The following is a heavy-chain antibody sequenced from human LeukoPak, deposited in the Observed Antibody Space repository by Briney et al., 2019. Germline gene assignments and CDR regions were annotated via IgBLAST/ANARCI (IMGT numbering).Heavy chain of an antibody. D-gene: IGHD2-2*01. Sequence: GASVKVSCKASGYTFTSYAMNWVRQAPGQGLEWMGWINTNTGNPTYAQGFTGRFVFSLDTSVSTAYLQISSLKAEDTAVYYCAREEGVVVVPAAMVLDYWGQGTLVTVSS. J-gene: IGHJ4*02. CDR1: GYTFTSYA. CDR2: INTNTGNP. V-gene: IGHV7-4-1*02. CDR3: AREEGVVVVPAAMVLDY.